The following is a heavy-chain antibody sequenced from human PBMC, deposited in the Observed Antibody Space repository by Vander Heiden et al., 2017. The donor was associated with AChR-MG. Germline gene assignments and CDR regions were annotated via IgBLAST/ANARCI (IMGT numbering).Heavy chain of an antibody. CDR2: MNPNSGTT. D-gene: IGHD6-6*01. Sequence: QVQLVQSGAEVKKPGGSVTVSCKASGYTFSTDDINWVRQATGQGLEWMGWMNPNSGTTGYAQKFQGRVTMTRDTSISTAYMELSSLRSDDTAVYFCAREDSASSVLDIWGQGTMITVS. J-gene: IGHJ3*02. V-gene: IGHV1-8*01. CDR3: AREDSASSVLDI. CDR1: GYTFSTDD.